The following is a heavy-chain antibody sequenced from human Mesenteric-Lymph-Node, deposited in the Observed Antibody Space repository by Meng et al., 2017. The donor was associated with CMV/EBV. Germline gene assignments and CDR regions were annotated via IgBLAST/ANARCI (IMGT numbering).Heavy chain of an antibody. CDR3: AKVKDLYVGYDSPNDY. J-gene: IGHJ4*02. V-gene: IGHV3-30*02. D-gene: IGHD5-12*01. Sequence: GSLKISCAASGFTFSSYSMNWVRQAPGKGLEWVAFVRYDGGNKYHADSVKGRFTISKDNSKNTLYLQMNSLRAEDTAVYYCAKVKDLYVGYDSPNDYWGQGTLVTVSS. CDR2: VRYDGGNK. CDR1: GFTFSSYS.